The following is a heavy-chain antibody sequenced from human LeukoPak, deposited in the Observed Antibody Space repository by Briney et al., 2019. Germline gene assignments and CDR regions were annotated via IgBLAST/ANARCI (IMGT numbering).Heavy chain of an antibody. D-gene: IGHD6-19*01. J-gene: IGHJ4*02. CDR2: IYPSGST. CDR1: GGSISSSNW. CDR3: ARGDGTQWPTHFAY. V-gene: IGHV4-4*02. Sequence: SGTLSLTCAVSGGSISSSNWWSWVRQPPGKGLEWIGEIYPSGSTNYNPSLKSRVTISVDKSKNQFSLKLSSVTAADTAVYYCARGDGTQWPTHFAYWGQGTLVTVSS.